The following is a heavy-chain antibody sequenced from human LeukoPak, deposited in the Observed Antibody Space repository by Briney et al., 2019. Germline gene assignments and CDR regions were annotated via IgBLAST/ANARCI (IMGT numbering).Heavy chain of an antibody. D-gene: IGHD5-24*01. CDR2: INHSGST. V-gene: IGHV4-34*01. CDR3: ARGPPRGAFDI. Sequence: SETLSLTCAVYGGSFSGYYWSWIRQPPGKGLEWIGEINHSGSTNYNPSLKSRVTISVDTSKNQFSLKLSSVTAADTAVHYCARGPPRGAFDIWGQGTMVTVSS. CDR1: GGSFSGYY. J-gene: IGHJ3*02.